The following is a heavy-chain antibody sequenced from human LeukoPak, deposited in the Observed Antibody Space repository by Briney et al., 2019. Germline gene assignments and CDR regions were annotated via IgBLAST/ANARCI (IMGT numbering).Heavy chain of an antibody. V-gene: IGHV3-74*01. CDR3: VRDSFEAGIYYGMDV. CDR1: GFTFSSHW. D-gene: IGHD6-13*01. Sequence: GGSLRLSCAASGFTFSSHWMHWVRQGPGKGLVWVSRINTDGSSTSYADSVKGRFTISRDNAKNTLYLQMNGLRAEDTAVYYCVRDSFEAGIYYGMDVWGQGTTVTVSS. J-gene: IGHJ6*02. CDR2: INTDGSST.